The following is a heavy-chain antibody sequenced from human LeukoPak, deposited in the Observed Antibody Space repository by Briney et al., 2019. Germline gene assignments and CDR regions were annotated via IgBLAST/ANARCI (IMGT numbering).Heavy chain of an antibody. Sequence: SVKVSCKASGFTFTSSAMQWVRQARGQRLEWIGWIVVGSGNTNYAQKFQERVTITRDMSTSTAYMELSSLRSEDTAVYYCAACSGGSCFPFDYWGQGTLVTVSS. D-gene: IGHD2-15*01. V-gene: IGHV1-58*02. CDR1: GFTFTSSA. CDR2: IVVGSGNT. J-gene: IGHJ4*02. CDR3: AACSGGSCFPFDY.